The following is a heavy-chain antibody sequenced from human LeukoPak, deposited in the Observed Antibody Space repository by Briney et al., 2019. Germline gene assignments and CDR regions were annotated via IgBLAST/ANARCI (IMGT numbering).Heavy chain of an antibody. J-gene: IGHJ6*02. CDR3: ARALRFLEWSTPSIDHYYYGMDV. CDR2: IIPIFGTA. V-gene: IGHV1-69*13. CDR1: GGTFSSYA. D-gene: IGHD3-3*01. Sequence: ASVKVCCKASGGTFSSYAISWVRQAPGQGLEWMGGIIPIFGTANYAQKFQGRVTITADESTSTAYMELSSLRSEDTAVYYCARALRFLEWSTPSIDHYYYGMDVWGQGTTVTVSS.